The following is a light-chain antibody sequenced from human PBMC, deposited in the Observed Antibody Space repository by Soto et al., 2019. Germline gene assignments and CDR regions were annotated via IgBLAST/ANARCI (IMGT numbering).Light chain of an antibody. CDR1: QSVSSSY. J-gene: IGKJ5*01. CDR2: DSS. V-gene: IGKV3-20*01. Sequence: EIVLTQSPGTLSLSPGERATLSCRASQSVSSSYLAWYQQKPGQAPRLVIFDSSRRATGIPDRFSGSGSGRDFTLTTSGLEPEDFAVYYCQQYGSSPLISFGQGTRLEIK. CDR3: QQYGSSPLIS.